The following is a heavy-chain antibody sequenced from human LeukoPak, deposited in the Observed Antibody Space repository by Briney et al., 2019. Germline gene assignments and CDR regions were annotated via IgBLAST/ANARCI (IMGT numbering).Heavy chain of an antibody. CDR1: GYTFTSYG. Sequence: ASVKVSCKASGYTFTSYGISWVRQAPGQGLEWMGGIIPIFGTANYAQKFQGRVTITTDESTSTAYMELSSLRSEDTAVYYCARAGYCSSTSCSVYYYMDVWGKGTTVTVSS. CDR3: ARAGYCSSTSCSVYYYMDV. D-gene: IGHD2-2*01. V-gene: IGHV1-69*05. CDR2: IIPIFGTA. J-gene: IGHJ6*03.